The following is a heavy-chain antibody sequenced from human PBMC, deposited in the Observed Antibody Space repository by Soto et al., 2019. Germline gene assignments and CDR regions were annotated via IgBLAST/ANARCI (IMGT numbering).Heavy chain of an antibody. Sequence: VSLTCAVYGGSSSGYYWTWIRQPPGKGLEWIGEINHSGTINFNPSLKSRLTISLDTSKKHFSLKLSSVTDADTAAYYCARADRTLVTSYSLDVWGQGTTVTVSS. J-gene: IGHJ6*02. CDR3: ARADRTLVTSYSLDV. CDR1: GGSSSGYY. D-gene: IGHD2-21*02. V-gene: IGHV4-34*01. CDR2: INHSGTI.